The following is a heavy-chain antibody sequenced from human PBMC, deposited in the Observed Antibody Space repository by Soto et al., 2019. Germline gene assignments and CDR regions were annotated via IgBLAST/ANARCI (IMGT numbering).Heavy chain of an antibody. CDR3: ARHGKQWLVRGNFDY. Sequence: SETLSLTCTVSGGSISSYYWSWIRQPPGKGLEWIGYIYYSGSTNYNPSLKSRVTISVDTSKNQFSLKLSSVTAADTAVYYCARHGKQWLVRGNFDYWGQGTLVTVSS. J-gene: IGHJ4*02. CDR2: IYYSGST. CDR1: GGSISSYY. V-gene: IGHV4-59*08. D-gene: IGHD6-19*01.